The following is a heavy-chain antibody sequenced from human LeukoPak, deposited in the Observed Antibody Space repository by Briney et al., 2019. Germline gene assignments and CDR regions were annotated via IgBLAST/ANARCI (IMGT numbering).Heavy chain of an antibody. CDR2: INHSGST. D-gene: IGHD2-15*01. J-gene: IGHJ4*02. CDR1: GGSFSGYY. CDR3: ARGWVGLDY. Sequence: SETLSLTCAVYGGSFSGYYWSWIRQPPGKGLEWIGEINHSGSTNYNPSLKSRVTISVDTSENQFSLKLSSVTAADTAVYYCARGWVGLDYWGQGTLVTVSS. V-gene: IGHV4-34*01.